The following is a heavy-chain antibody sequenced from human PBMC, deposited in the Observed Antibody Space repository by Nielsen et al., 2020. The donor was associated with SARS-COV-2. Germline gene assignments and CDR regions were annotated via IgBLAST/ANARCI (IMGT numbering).Heavy chain of an antibody. V-gene: IGHV4-39*07. CDR1: GGSISSSSYY. CDR3: ARDSTAAIGGAWFDP. D-gene: IGHD2-2*02. CDR2: IYYSGST. Sequence: GSLRLSCTVSGGSISSSSYYWGWIRQPPGKGLEWIGSIYYSGSTYYNPSLKSRVTISVDTSKNQFSLKLTSVTAADTAVYYCARDSTAAIGGAWFDPWGQGTPVTVSS. J-gene: IGHJ5*02.